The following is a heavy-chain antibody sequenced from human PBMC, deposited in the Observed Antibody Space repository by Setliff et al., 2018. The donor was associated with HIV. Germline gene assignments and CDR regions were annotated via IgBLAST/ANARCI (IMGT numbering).Heavy chain of an antibody. CDR1: GDSIGYYY. CDR2: IHTSGST. CDR3: ARVSKGDYGGNFDS. J-gene: IGHJ4*02. Sequence: SETLSLTCTVSGDSIGYYYWSWIRQPAGRGLEWMGRIHTSGSTNYNPSLTSRVTLSVDTSKNQFSLRLISVTAADTAVYFCARVSKGDYGGNFDSWGQGTLVTVSS. V-gene: IGHV4-4*07. D-gene: IGHD4-17*01.